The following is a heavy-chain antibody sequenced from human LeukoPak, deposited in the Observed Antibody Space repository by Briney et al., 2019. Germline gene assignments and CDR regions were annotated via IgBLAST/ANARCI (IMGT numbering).Heavy chain of an antibody. D-gene: IGHD3-22*01. CDR3: AREDTTLVVTPTLDAFDL. CDR2: MNPNSGNT. Sequence: GASVKVSCKASGYTFTSYDINWVRQATGQGLEWMGWMNPNSGNTGYAQKFQGRVTMTRNTSISTAYMELSSLRSEDTAVYYCAREDTTLVVTPTLDAFDLWGQGAMVTVSS. CDR1: GYTFTSYD. V-gene: IGHV1-8*01. J-gene: IGHJ3*01.